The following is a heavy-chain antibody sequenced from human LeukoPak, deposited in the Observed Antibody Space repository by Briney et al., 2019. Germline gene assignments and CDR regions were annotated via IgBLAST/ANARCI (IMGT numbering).Heavy chain of an antibody. J-gene: IGHJ6*03. Sequence: ASVKVSCKASGYTFTSYGISWVRQAPGQGLEWMGWISAYNGNTNYAQKLQGRVTMTRNTSISTAYMELSSLRSEDTAVYYCARGRNYYGSGSYYNYYYYYMDVWGKGTTVTISS. V-gene: IGHV1-18*01. CDR1: GYTFTSYG. D-gene: IGHD3-10*01. CDR2: ISAYNGNT. CDR3: ARGRNYYGSGSYYNYYYYYMDV.